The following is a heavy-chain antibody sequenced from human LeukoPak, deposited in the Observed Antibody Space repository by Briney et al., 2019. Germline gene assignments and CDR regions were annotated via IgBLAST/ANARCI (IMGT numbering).Heavy chain of an antibody. CDR1: GFTFPNYW. CDR3: ARETWGGLDY. D-gene: IGHD3-16*01. V-gene: IGHV3-74*01. Sequence: GGTLRLSRAASGFTFPNYWMHWAPQVSAEGLMWRSRINSDGSTTSYAGSVKGRFTISRDNAKNTLYLRLDTLRVEDTAVYYCARETWGGLDYWGRGTLVSVSS. J-gene: IGHJ4*02. CDR2: INSDGSTT.